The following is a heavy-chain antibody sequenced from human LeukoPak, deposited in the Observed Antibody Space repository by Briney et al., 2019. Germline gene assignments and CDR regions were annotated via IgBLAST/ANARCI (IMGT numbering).Heavy chain of an antibody. CDR3: ARDSGYDYPPYGGMDV. CDR2: LSRSSTYI. Sequence: GGSLRLSCAASGFTFSTYDMDWVRQAPGKGLEWVSSLSRSSTYIYYADSVKGRFTISRDNAKNSLYLQMNSLRAEDTAVYYCARDSGYDYPPYGGMDVWGQGTTVTVSS. J-gene: IGHJ6*02. D-gene: IGHD5-12*01. V-gene: IGHV3-21*01. CDR1: GFTFSTYD.